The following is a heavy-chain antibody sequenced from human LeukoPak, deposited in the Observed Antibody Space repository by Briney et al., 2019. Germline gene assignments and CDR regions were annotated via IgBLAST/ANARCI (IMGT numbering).Heavy chain of an antibody. J-gene: IGHJ4*02. CDR3: ARRGGSYRFFDY. V-gene: IGHV4-39*01. Sequence: PSETLSLTCSVSGGSISTSSYYWGWIRQPPGKGLEWIGSFYYSGSTYYNPSLKSRVTISVDTSKNQFSLKQSSVTAADTAVYYCARRGGSYRFFDYWGQGTLVTVSS. CDR2: FYYSGST. CDR1: GGSISTSSYY. D-gene: IGHD3-16*02.